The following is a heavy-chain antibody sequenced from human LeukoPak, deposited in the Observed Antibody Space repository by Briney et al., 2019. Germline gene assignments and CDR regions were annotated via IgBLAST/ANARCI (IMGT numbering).Heavy chain of an antibody. J-gene: IGHJ4*02. CDR3: ARDLGYIVVVVAATPVYFDY. Sequence: GGSLRLSCAASGFTFSSYWMSWVRQAPGKGLEREANIKQDGSEKYYVDSVKGRFTISRDNAKNSLYLQMNSLRAEDTAVYYCARDLGYIVVVVAATPVYFDYWGQGTLVTVSS. V-gene: IGHV3-7*01. CDR2: IKQDGSEK. D-gene: IGHD2-15*01. CDR1: GFTFSSYW.